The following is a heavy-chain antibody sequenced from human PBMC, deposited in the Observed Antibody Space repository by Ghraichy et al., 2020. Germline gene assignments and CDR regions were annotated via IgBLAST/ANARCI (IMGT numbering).Heavy chain of an antibody. CDR3: ARAIYSSSWYWFDP. CDR1: GGSFSGYY. Sequence: SETLSLTCAVYGGSFSGYYWSWIRQPPGKGLEWIGEINHSGSTNYNPSLKSRVTISVDTSKNQFSLKLSSVTAADTAVYYCARAIYSSSWYWFDPWGQGTLVTVSS. CDR2: INHSGST. V-gene: IGHV4-34*01. D-gene: IGHD6-13*01. J-gene: IGHJ5*02.